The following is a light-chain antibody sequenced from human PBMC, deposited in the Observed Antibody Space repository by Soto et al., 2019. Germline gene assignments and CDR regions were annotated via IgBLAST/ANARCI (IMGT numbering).Light chain of an antibody. J-gene: IGLJ2*01. CDR2: EVS. Sequence: QSALTQPASVSASPGQSITISCTGTSSDIGSYNYVSWYRHHPCKAPQLMIYEVSHRPSGISHRFSGSKSGNTASLTISGLQAEDEGYYYCTSYTGSRSLVVFGGGTKLTVL. CDR1: SSDIGSYNY. V-gene: IGLV2-14*01. CDR3: TSYTGSRSLVV.